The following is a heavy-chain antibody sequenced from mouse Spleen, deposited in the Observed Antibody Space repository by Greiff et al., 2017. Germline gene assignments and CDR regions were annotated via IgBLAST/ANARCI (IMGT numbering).Heavy chain of an antibody. CDR2: ISSGSSTI. CDR3: TTLITTVVAPYAMDY. J-gene: IGHJ4*01. Sequence: EVQVVESGGGLVKPGGSLKLSCAASGFTFSSFGMHWVRQAPEKGLEWIAYISSGSSTIYYADTVKGRFTISRDNPKNTLFLQMTSLRSEDTAMYYCTTLITTVVAPYAMDYWGQGTSVTVSS. CDR1: GFTFSSFG. D-gene: IGHD1-1*01. V-gene: IGHV5-17*02.